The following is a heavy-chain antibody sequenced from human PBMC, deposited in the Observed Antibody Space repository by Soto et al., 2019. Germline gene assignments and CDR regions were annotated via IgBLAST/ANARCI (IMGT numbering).Heavy chain of an antibody. D-gene: IGHD2-2*01. V-gene: IGHV3-23*01. CDR2: ISGSGGST. J-gene: IGHJ4*02. CDR3: AKGGHCSSTSCYVDYFDY. CDR1: GFTFSSYA. Sequence: GGSLRLSCAASGFTFSSYAMSWVRQAPGKGLEWVSAISGSGGSTYYADSVKGRFTISRDNAKNTLYLQMNSLRAEDTAVYYCAKGGHCSSTSCYVDYFDYWGQGTLVTVSS.